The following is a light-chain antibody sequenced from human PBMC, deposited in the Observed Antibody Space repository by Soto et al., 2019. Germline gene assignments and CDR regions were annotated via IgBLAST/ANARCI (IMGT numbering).Light chain of an antibody. V-gene: IGKV3-15*01. J-gene: IGKJ1*01. Sequence: EIVMTQSPATLSVSPGESATLSCRASQSVSSNLAWYQQKPGQAPRLLIYGASTRATDIPGRFTGSGSGTEFTLTISSLQDEDFAVYYCQQYDNWPPWTFGQGTKV. CDR1: QSVSSN. CDR3: QQYDNWPPWT. CDR2: GAS.